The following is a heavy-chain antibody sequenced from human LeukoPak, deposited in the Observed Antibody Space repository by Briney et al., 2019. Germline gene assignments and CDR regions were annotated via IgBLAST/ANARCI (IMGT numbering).Heavy chain of an antibody. D-gene: IGHD4-17*01. J-gene: IGHJ4*02. Sequence: PGGSLRLSCAASGFTFSSYAMHWVRQAPGKGLEWVAVISYDGSNKYYADSVKGRFTISRDNSKNTLYLQMNSLRAEDTAVYYCARGPLYGEGDYWGQGTLVTVSS. V-gene: IGHV3-30-3*01. CDR2: ISYDGSNK. CDR3: ARGPLYGEGDY. CDR1: GFTFSSYA.